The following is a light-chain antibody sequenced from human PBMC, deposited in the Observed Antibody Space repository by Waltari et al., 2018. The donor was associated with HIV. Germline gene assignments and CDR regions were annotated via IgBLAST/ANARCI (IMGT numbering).Light chain of an antibody. CDR1: DIGSES. CDR2: YND. Sequence: SYVLTQPPSVSVAPGETARITCGGDDIGSESVHWYQQKSGQAPILVIYYNDIRPSGIPDRFSGSKSGNTATLTINRVEDGDEADFYCHVLHDNVNVLGVFGGGTQLTVL. V-gene: IGLV3-21*04. J-gene: IGLJ2*01. CDR3: HVLHDNVNVLGV.